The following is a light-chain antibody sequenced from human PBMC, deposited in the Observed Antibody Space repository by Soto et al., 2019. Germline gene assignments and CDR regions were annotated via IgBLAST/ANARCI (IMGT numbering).Light chain of an antibody. J-gene: IGKJ1*01. V-gene: IGKV3-20*01. CDR2: GAS. CDR3: QQYGSSSTWT. Sequence: EIVLTQSPGTLSLSPGERATLSCRASQSVSSNYLAWYQQKPGQAPRLLIYGASSRATGIPDRFSVSGSGTDFTLTISRLEPEDFAVYYCQQYGSSSTWTFGQGTKVEIK. CDR1: QSVSSNY.